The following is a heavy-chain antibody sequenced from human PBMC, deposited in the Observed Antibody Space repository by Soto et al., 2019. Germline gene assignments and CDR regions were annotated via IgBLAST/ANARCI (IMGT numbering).Heavy chain of an antibody. V-gene: IGHV3-23*01. J-gene: IGHJ4*02. CDR2: VSGSGGST. D-gene: IGHD1-20*01. Sequence: EVQLLESGGGLVQPGGSLRLSCAASGFTFSSYAMSWVRQAPGKGLEWISAVSGSGGSTYYADSVKGRFTISRDNSKDTLYLQIINLRAENTAVYNCATAPDYIWKDYWGQGTLVTVSS. CDR1: GFTFSSYA. CDR3: ATAPDYIWKDY.